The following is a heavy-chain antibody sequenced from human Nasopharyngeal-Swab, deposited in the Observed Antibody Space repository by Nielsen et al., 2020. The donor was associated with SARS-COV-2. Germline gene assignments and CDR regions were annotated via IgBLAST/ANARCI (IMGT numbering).Heavy chain of an antibody. Sequence: SDTLSFTFPASGGPTISIKWWSSVRQPPGKGLEWIGEIYHSGSNTYNPSLKGRVTISVDKSKNQFSLKLSSWTAADTAVYYCASFPETYYDFWSGYFNFDYWGQGTLVTVSS. D-gene: IGHD3-3*01. CDR3: ASFPETYYDFWSGYFNFDY. CDR1: GGPTISIKW. J-gene: IGHJ4*02. CDR2: IYHSGSN. V-gene: IGHV4-4*02.